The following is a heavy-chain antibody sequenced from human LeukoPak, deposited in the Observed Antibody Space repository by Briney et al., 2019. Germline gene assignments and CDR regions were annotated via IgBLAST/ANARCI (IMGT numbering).Heavy chain of an antibody. CDR3: AKGGYSSGWYAD. CDR1: GYTFTSYD. V-gene: IGHV1-8*01. CDR2: MNPNSGNT. D-gene: IGHD6-19*01. Sequence: ASVKVSCKASGYTFTSYDINWVRQATGQGLEWMGWMNPNSGNTGYAQKFQGRVTMTRNTSISTAYMELSSLRSEDTAVYYCAKGGYSSGWYADWGQGTLVTVSS. J-gene: IGHJ4*02.